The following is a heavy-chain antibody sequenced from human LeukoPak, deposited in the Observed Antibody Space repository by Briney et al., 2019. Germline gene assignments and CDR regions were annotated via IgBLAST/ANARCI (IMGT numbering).Heavy chain of an antibody. J-gene: IGHJ4*02. CDR3: AKVTYDSSGYYYAGHFDY. CDR1: GFTFSSYA. CDR2: ISGSGGST. V-gene: IGHV3-23*01. D-gene: IGHD3-22*01. Sequence: QPGGSLSLSCAASGFTFSSYAMSWVRQAPGKGLEWVSAISGSGGSTYYADSVKGRFTISRDNTKNTLYLQVNSLRAEDTAVYYCAKVTYDSSGYYYAGHFDYWGQGTLVTVSS.